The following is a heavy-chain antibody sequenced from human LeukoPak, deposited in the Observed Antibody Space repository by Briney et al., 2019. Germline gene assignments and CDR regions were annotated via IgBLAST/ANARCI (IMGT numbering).Heavy chain of an antibody. Sequence: PGRSRRLSCAASGFTFSSYGMHWVRQAPGKGLEWVAVIWYDGSNKYYADSVKGRFTISRDNSKNTLYLQMNSLRAEDTAVYYCARVKYCSAGSCYAAFDIWGQGTMVTVSS. CDR2: IWYDGSNK. CDR1: GFTFSSYG. V-gene: IGHV3-33*01. CDR3: ARVKYCSAGSCYAAFDI. J-gene: IGHJ3*02. D-gene: IGHD2-15*01.